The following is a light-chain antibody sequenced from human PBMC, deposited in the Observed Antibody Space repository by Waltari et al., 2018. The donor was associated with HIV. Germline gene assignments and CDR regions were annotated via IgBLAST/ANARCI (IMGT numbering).Light chain of an antibody. Sequence: QSALTQPPSASGLPGQSVTISCTGTITNDGRSTHVPWYQQYPGKAPKLLIYEITKRPSGVPDRFSGSKSGNTASLTVSGLQAEDEADYYCSSSAGGDTLVFGGGTKLTVL. CDR1: ITNDGRSTH. CDR3: SSSAGGDTLV. V-gene: IGLV2-8*01. J-gene: IGLJ3*02. CDR2: EIT.